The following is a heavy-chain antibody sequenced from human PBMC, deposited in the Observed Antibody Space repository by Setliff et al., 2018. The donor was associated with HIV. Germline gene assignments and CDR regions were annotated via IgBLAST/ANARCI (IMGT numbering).Heavy chain of an antibody. D-gene: IGHD4-4*01. CDR3: AKTQTVITVYGPFDS. J-gene: IGHJ4*02. V-gene: IGHV4-34*01. Sequence: PSETLSLTCAVYGESFSGFYWTWIRQPPGKGLEWIGDINHSGRTNYNPSLKSRVTISVDTSKNQFSLKLSSVTAADTAMYYCAKTQTVITVYGPFDSWGQGTPVTVSS. CDR1: GESFSGFY. CDR2: INHSGRT.